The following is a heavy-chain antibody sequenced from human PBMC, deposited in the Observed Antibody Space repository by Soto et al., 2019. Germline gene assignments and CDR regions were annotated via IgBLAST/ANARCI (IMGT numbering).Heavy chain of an antibody. Sequence: GGSLRLSCAASGFTFSSYWMSWVRQAPGKGLEWVANIKQDGSEKYYVDSVKGRFTISRDNAKNSLYLQMNSLRAEDTAVYYCARADHTGYSSISFDYWGQGTLVTVSS. D-gene: IGHD6-13*01. CDR3: ARADHTGYSSISFDY. CDR1: GFTFSSYW. CDR2: IKQDGSEK. V-gene: IGHV3-7*04. J-gene: IGHJ4*02.